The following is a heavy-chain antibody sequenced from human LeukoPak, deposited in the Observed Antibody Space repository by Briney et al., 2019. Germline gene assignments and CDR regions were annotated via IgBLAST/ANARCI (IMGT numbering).Heavy chain of an antibody. Sequence: GGSLRLSCAASGFTVSSNYMSWVRQAPGKGLEWVSVIYSGGSTYYADSVKGRFTISRDNSKNTLYLQMNSLRAEDTAVYYCARARTVRGVILVPFDYWGQGTLVTVSS. CDR1: GFTVSSNY. CDR3: ARARTVRGVILVPFDY. V-gene: IGHV3-66*01. J-gene: IGHJ4*02. CDR2: IYSGGST. D-gene: IGHD3-10*01.